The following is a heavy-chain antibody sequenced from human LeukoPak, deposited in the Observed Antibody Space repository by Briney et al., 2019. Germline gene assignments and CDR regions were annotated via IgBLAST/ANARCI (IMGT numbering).Heavy chain of an antibody. CDR2: IKQDGSEE. CDR3: ARGGTRVYSPSDY. D-gene: IGHD5-18*01. V-gene: IGHV3-7*01. CDR1: GFTISSYW. Sequence: GGSLRLSCVASGFTISSYWMHWVRQAPGKGLEWVANIKQDGSEEYYVDSVKGRFTISRDNARNSVYLQMNSLRAEDTAVYYCARGGTRVYSPSDYWGQGALVTVSS. J-gene: IGHJ4*02.